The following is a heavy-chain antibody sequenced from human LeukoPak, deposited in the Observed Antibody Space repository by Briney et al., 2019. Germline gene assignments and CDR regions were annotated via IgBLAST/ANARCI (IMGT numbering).Heavy chain of an antibody. Sequence: GASVKVSCKASGGTFSSYAISWVRQAPGQGLEWMGGIIPIFGTANYAQKFQGRVTITADESTSTAYMELSSLRSEDTAVYYCARDPPRGYYYDSSGYGWGQGTLVTVSS. CDR2: IIPIFGTA. CDR1: GGTFSSYA. CDR3: ARDPPRGYYYDSSGYG. V-gene: IGHV1-69*13. D-gene: IGHD3-22*01. J-gene: IGHJ4*02.